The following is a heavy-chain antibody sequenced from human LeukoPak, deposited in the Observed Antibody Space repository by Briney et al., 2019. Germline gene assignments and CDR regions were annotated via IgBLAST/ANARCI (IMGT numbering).Heavy chain of an antibody. CDR2: INSDGSST. J-gene: IGHJ3*02. D-gene: IGHD5/OR15-5a*01. V-gene: IGHV3-74*01. CDR1: AYTLSTYW. CDR3: VREDSVNFPDAFDI. Sequence: PGGSLRLSCAASAYTLSTYWMHWVRQAPGKGLVWVSRINSDGSSTRYADSVKGRFTISRGNTKNTLYLQMNSLRAEDTAVYYCVREDSVNFPDAFDIWGQGTMVTVSS.